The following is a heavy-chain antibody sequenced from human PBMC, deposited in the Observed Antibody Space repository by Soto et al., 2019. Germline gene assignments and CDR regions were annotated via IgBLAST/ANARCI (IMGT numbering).Heavy chain of an antibody. D-gene: IGHD6-6*01. CDR1: GFTFSSYG. J-gene: IGHJ4*02. V-gene: IGHV3-30*18. CDR2: ISYDGSNK. Sequence: PGGSLRLSCAASGFTFSSYGMHWVRQAPGKGLEWVAVISYDGSNKYYADSVKGRFTISRDNSKNTLYLQMNSLRAEDTAVYYCAKARGGLRQAFRYSSSSDYWGQGTLVTVSS. CDR3: AKARGGLRQAFRYSSSSDY.